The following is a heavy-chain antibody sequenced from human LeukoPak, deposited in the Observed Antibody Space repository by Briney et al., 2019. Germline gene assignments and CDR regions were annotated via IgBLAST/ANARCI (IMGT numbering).Heavy chain of an antibody. CDR1: GYTFTHYY. D-gene: IGHD5-18*01. Sequence: GASVKVSCKASGYTFTHYYIHWMRQAPGQGLEWMGWINPNSGGTNDAQKFQGRVTMTTDTSISTAYMELSRLRSDDTALYYCARGGWSGYSYGSEPEKYFDYWGQGTLVTVSS. V-gene: IGHV1-2*02. J-gene: IGHJ4*02. CDR3: ARGGWSGYSYGSEPEKYFDY. CDR2: INPNSGGT.